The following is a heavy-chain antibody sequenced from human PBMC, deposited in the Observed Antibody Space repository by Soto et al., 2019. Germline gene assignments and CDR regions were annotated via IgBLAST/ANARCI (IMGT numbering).Heavy chain of an antibody. D-gene: IGHD3-10*01. J-gene: IGHJ4*02. Sequence: TLSLTCAVSGYSINSDYYWGWIRQPPGKGLEWIGSVDHSGRTYYSPSLRSRLTIFIDTSKNQFSLRLTSVTAADTAMYFCAKKGYYPSGKINLFDSWGPGTLVTVSS. CDR2: VDHSGRT. CDR3: AKKGYYPSGKINLFDS. V-gene: IGHV4-38-2*01. CDR1: GYSINSDYY.